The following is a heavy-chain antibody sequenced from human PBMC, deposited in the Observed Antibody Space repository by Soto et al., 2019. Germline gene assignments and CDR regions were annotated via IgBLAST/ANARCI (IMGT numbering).Heavy chain of an antibody. V-gene: IGHV4-4*02. CDR3: AHRPIVGAAI. CDR1: GGSISNSNW. J-gene: IGHJ4*02. Sequence: QVQLQESGPGLVKPSGTLSLTCAVFGGSISNSNWWTWVRQPPGKGLDWIGEIFHSGSTNYNSSLMGRVTISVDKANTQFSLKLSSVPAADTAVYYCAHRPIVGAAIWGQGTLVTVSS. D-gene: IGHD1-26*01. CDR2: IFHSGST.